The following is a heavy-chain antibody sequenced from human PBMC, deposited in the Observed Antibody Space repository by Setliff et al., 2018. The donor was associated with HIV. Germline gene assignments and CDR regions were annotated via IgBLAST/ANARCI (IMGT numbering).Heavy chain of an antibody. CDR1: GFTFSDYY. CDR2: ISNSGSTI. J-gene: IGHJ6*03. Sequence: GSLRLSCAASGFTFSDYYMTWIRQAPGKGLEWVSYISNSGSTIYHADSVKGRFTVSRDNAKNSLYLQMNSLRAEDTAVYYCARPLTGYSITHYYYMDVWGKGTTVTVSS. V-gene: IGHV3-11*04. D-gene: IGHD3-9*01. CDR3: ARPLTGYSITHYYYMDV.